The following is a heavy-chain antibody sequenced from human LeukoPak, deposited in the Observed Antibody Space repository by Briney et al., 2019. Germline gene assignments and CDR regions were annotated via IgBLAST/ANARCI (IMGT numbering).Heavy chain of an antibody. CDR1: GYTFTGYY. Sequence: ASVKLSCKASGYTFTGYYMHWVRQAPGQGLEWMGWINPNSGGTNYAQTFQGRVTMTRDTSISTAYMELSRLRSDDTAVYYCARDAELLWFGELLYHNNCFDPWGQGTLVTVSS. CDR3: ARDAELLWFGELLYHNNCFDP. V-gene: IGHV1-2*02. CDR2: INPNSGGT. J-gene: IGHJ5*02. D-gene: IGHD3-10*01.